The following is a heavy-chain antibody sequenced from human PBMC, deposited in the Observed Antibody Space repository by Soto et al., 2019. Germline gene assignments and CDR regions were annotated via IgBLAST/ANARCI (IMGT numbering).Heavy chain of an antibody. Sequence: QVQLQESGPGLVKPSGTLSLTCAVSGGSISSSNWWSWVRQPPGKGLEWIGEIYHSGSTNYNPSLKSRVPLSVDTSKHQFSLKLSSVTAADTAVYYCARVQGAAGADPWGQGTLVTVSS. CDR1: GGSISSSNW. D-gene: IGHD6-25*01. J-gene: IGHJ5*02. CDR2: IYHSGST. V-gene: IGHV4-4*02. CDR3: ARVQGAAGADP.